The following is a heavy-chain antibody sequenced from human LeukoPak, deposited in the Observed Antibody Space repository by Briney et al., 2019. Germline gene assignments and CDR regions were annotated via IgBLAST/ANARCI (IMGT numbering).Heavy chain of an antibody. CDR2: ISSSGSTI. J-gene: IGHJ4*02. CDR1: GFTFSDYY. D-gene: IGHD2-2*01. Sequence: PGGSLRPSCAASGFTFSDYYMSWIRQAPGKGLEWASYISSSGSTIYYADSVKGRFTISRDNAKNSLYLQMNSLRAEDTAVYYCARVRDVVVPPLTHFDYWGQGTLVTVSS. V-gene: IGHV3-11*04. CDR3: ARVRDVVVPPLTHFDY.